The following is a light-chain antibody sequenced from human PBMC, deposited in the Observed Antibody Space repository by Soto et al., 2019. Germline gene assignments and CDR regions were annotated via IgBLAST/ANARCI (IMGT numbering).Light chain of an antibody. V-gene: IGLV1-44*01. CDR2: TDY. Sequence: QLGLTQPPSASGTPGQRVIISCSGSNSNIGTYTVNWYQQLPGTAPKLLIYTDYQRPSGVPDRFSGSRSGTSASLAISGLQSEDEADYYCASWDDSLSGGVFGGGTKLTVL. CDR3: ASWDDSLSGGV. CDR1: NSNIGTYT. J-gene: IGLJ3*02.